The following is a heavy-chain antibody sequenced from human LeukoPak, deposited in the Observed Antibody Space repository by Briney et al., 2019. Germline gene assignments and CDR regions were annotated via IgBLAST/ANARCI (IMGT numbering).Heavy chain of an antibody. CDR3: ARGVSDIVVVPAASPFDY. D-gene: IGHD2-2*01. CDR1: GYTFTSYG. V-gene: IGHV1-18*01. J-gene: IGHJ4*02. Sequence: ASVKVPCKASGYTFTSYGISWVQQAPGQGLEWMGWISAYNGNTNYAQKLQGRVTMTTDTSTSTAYMELRSLRSDDTAVYYCARGVSDIVVVPAASPFDYWGQGTLVTVSS. CDR2: ISAYNGNT.